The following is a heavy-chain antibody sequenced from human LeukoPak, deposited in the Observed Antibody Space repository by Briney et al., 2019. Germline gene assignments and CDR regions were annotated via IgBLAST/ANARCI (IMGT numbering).Heavy chain of an antibody. D-gene: IGHD3-9*01. Sequence: ASVKVSCKASGYTFTGYYMHWVRQAPGQGLEWMGWVNPNSGGTNYAQKFQGRVTMTRDTSISTAYMELSRLSSDDTAVYYCAWGRVRGYFDRLSNDYWGQGTLVTVSS. CDR1: GYTFTGYY. CDR2: VNPNSGGT. V-gene: IGHV1-2*02. J-gene: IGHJ4*02. CDR3: AWGRVRGYFDRLSNDY.